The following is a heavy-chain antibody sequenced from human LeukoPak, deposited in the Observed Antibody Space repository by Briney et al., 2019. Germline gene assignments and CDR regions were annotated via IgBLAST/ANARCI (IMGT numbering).Heavy chain of an antibody. V-gene: IGHV1-69*05. CDR3: ARDCSSTSCSTMDV. CDR1: GGTFSSYA. CDR2: IIPIFGTA. Sequence: SVKVSCEASGGTFSSYAISWVRQAPGQGLEWMGGIIPIFGTANYAQKFQGRVTITTDESTSTAYMELSSLRSEDTAVYYCARDCSSTSCSTMDVWGKGTTVTVSS. D-gene: IGHD2-2*01. J-gene: IGHJ6*03.